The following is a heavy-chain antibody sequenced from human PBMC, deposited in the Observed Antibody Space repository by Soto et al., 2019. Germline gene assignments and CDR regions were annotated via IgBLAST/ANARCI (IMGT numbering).Heavy chain of an antibody. CDR2: IYSTGST. CDR1: GDSIDNYY. Sequence: SATLSLNYTVSGDSIDNYYWSWGLQVPGKELEWIAYIYSTGSTNYNPSLKSRVTTSVDTSKSQFSLKMSAVTAADTAVYYCARGVPATMLRGRVIINWFDPWFQCILVT. J-gene: IGHJ5*02. CDR3: ARGVPATMLRGRVIINWFDP. D-gene: IGHD3-10*01. V-gene: IGHV4-59*01.